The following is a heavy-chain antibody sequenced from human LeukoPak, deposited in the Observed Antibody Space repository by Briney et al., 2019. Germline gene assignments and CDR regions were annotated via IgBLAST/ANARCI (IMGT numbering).Heavy chain of an antibody. V-gene: IGHV1-69*04. J-gene: IGHJ5*02. D-gene: IGHD2-15*01. CDR1: GGTFSGYA. Sequence: ASEKVSCKASGGTFSGYAISWVRQAPGQGLEWMGRIIPILGIANYAQKFQGRVTITADKSTSTAYMELSSLRSEDTAVYYCARDRIVVVVAATPWFDPWGQGTLVTVPS. CDR2: IIPILGIA. CDR3: ARDRIVVVVAATPWFDP.